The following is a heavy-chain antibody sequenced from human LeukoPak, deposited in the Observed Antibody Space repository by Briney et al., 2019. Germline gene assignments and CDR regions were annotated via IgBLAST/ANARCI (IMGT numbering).Heavy chain of an antibody. CDR3: AKDHPRRTPYYMDV. CDR2: ISTYNGKT. J-gene: IGHJ6*03. V-gene: IGHV1-18*01. Sequence: ASVKVSCKASGYTFTSYGICWVRQAPGQGLEWMGWISTYNGKTNYAQKIQGRVTMTTDTSTSTAYMELRSLRAEDTAVYYCAKDHPRRTPYYMDVWGKGTTVTISS. CDR1: GYTFTSYG.